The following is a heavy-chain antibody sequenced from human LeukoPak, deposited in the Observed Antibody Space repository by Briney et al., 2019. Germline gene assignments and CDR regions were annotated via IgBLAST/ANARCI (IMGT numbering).Heavy chain of an antibody. CDR1: GGSINSYY. D-gene: IGHD5-24*01. Sequence: SETLSLTCTVSGGSINSYYWNWLRQPPGKGLEYIGYIYYSGSTSFNPSLKSRLTISVDTSKNQFSLKLSSVTAADTAVYYCARADGHKSGDFDSWGQGTLVTVSS. CDR2: IYYSGST. CDR3: ARADGHKSGDFDS. V-gene: IGHV4-59*01. J-gene: IGHJ4*02.